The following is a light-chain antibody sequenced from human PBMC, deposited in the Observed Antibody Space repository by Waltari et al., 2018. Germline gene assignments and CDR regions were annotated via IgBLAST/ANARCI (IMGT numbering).Light chain of an antibody. Sequence: QLVLTQSPSASASLGASVTLTCTLSRGHSRTVVAWLQQRPEKGPRYLMKVNSDGSHSKGDEIPDRFSGSSSGAERYLTISSLQSEDEADYYCQTGGSWHLVFGGGTKLTVL. CDR3: QTGGSWHLV. CDR2: VNSDGSH. CDR1: RGHSRTV. J-gene: IGLJ3*02. V-gene: IGLV4-69*01.